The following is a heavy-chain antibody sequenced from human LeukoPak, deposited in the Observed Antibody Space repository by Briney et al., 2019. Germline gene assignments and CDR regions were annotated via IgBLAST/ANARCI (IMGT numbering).Heavy chain of an antibody. CDR2: ISYDGSKK. D-gene: IGHD3-10*01. J-gene: IGHJ6*03. Sequence: GRSLRLSCAASGFKFSSYAIHWVRQAPGKGLEWVTIISYDGSKKYYADSVKGRFTISRDNSKNTLYLLMNSLRAEDTAVYYCARGRITWDASYYYYMDVWGKGTPVTVSS. V-gene: IGHV3-30*04. CDR1: GFKFSSYA. CDR3: ARGRITWDASYYYYMDV.